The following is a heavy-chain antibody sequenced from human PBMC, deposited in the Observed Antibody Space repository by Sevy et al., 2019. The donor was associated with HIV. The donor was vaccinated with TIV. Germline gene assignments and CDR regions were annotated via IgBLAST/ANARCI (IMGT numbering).Heavy chain of an antibody. CDR2: LSSHGGYI. V-gene: IGHV3-64*01. D-gene: IGHD6-19*01. J-gene: IGHJ4*02. Sequence: GGSLRLTCAASGFTLSDYAMHWVRRAPGKGLEYVSGLSSHGGYIVYANSVKGRFTISRDTSKNTLYLQMGSLRGEDMAVYYCAREDRAEAGTGGFDYWGLGTLVTVSS. CDR3: AREDRAEAGTGGFDY. CDR1: GFTLSDYA.